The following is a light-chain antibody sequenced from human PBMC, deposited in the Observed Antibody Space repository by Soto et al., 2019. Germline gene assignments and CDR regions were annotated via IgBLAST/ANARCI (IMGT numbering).Light chain of an antibody. CDR1: SSNIGAGYD. V-gene: IGLV1-40*01. Sequence: QPVLTQPPSVSGAPGQRVTISCTGSSSNIGAGYDVHWYQQLPGTAPRLLIYSSTNRRSGVPHRFSGSKSGTSASLAITGLQAEDEAEYYCQSYDSSLSGSVFGGGTKLTVL. CDR3: QSYDSSLSGSV. J-gene: IGLJ3*02. CDR2: SST.